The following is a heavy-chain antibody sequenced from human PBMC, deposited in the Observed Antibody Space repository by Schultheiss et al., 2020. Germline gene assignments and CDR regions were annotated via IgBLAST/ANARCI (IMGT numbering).Heavy chain of an antibody. CDR1: GFSLSTSGVG. J-gene: IGHJ4*02. CDR3: ARTTRVAAAGTLDY. Sequence: SGPTLVKPTQTLTLTCTFSGFSLSTSGVGVGWIRQPPGKALEWLARIDWDDDKYYSTSLKTRLTISKDTSKNQVVLIMTNMDPVDTATYYCARTTRVAAAGTLDYWGQGTLVTVSS. V-gene: IGHV2-70*11. D-gene: IGHD6-13*01. CDR2: IDWDDDK.